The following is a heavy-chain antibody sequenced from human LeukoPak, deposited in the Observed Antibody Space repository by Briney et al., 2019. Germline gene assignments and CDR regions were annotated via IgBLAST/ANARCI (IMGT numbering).Heavy chain of an antibody. Sequence: SETLSLTCTVSGGSISSYYWSWIRQPPGKGLEWIGYIYYSGSTNYNPSLKSRVTISVDTSKNQFSLKLSSVIAADTAVYYCARSHHYYDSSGSIDYWGQGTLVTVSS. V-gene: IGHV4-59*01. CDR1: GGSISSYY. J-gene: IGHJ4*02. D-gene: IGHD3-22*01. CDR2: IYYSGST. CDR3: ARSHHYYDSSGSIDY.